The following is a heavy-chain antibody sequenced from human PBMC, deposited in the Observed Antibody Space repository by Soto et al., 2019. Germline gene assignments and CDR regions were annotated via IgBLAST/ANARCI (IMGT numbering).Heavy chain of an antibody. V-gene: IGHV1-69*14. Sequence: QVQLVQSGAEXXXPXSSVKVSCKTSGDIFSGYSISWVRQAPGQGLEWMGGIIPIFGTTNYAQKFHGRVTITADKSTSTVYMDLYSLKSEDTAMYYCARELGSGYDPGDYWGQGTLVTVSS. D-gene: IGHD5-12*01. CDR1: GDIFSGYS. CDR3: ARELGSGYDPGDY. CDR2: IIPIFGTT. J-gene: IGHJ4*02.